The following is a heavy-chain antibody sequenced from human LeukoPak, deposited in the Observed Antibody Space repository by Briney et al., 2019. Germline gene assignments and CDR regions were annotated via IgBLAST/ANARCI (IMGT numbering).Heavy chain of an antibody. D-gene: IGHD6-19*01. CDR3: ARDLYSSGWYAGFDY. CDR1: GGSISSYY. Sequence: SEALSLTCTVSGGSISSYYWSWVRQPAGKGLEWLGRIYTSGSTNYNPSLKSRVTMSVDTSKNQFSLKLSSVTAADTAVYYCARDLYSSGWYAGFDYWGQGTLVTVSS. V-gene: IGHV4-4*07. J-gene: IGHJ4*02. CDR2: IYTSGST.